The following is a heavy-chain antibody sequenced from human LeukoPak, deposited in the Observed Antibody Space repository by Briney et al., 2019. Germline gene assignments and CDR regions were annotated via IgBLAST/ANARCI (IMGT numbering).Heavy chain of an antibody. D-gene: IGHD2-2*02. CDR2: IKSKTEGGTT. V-gene: IGHV3-15*01. CDR1: GFTFSNAW. J-gene: IGHJ4*02. CDR3: TTGGGWSPTRHIVVVPAAISFGFDY. Sequence: GGSLRLSCAASGFTFSNAWMSWVRQAPGKGLEWVGRIKSKTEGGTTEYAAPGKGRFTISRDDSKTTLYLQMNSLKTEDTAVYYCTTGGGWSPTRHIVVVPAAISFGFDYWGRGTLVTVSS.